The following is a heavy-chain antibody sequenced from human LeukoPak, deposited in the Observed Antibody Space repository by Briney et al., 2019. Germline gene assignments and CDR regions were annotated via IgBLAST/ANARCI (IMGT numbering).Heavy chain of an antibody. CDR1: GGTFSSYA. Sequence: RASVTVSCKASGGTFSSYAISWVRQAPGQGLEWMGGIIPIFGTANYAQKFQGRVTITADESTSTAYMELSSLRSEDTAVYYCARVYQGDVYFDYWGQGTLVTVSS. V-gene: IGHV1-69*13. CDR2: IIPIFGTA. CDR3: ARVYQGDVYFDY. D-gene: IGHD2-21*02. J-gene: IGHJ4*02.